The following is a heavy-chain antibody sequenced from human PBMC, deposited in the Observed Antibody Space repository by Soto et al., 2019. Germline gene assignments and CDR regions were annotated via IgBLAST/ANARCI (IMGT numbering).Heavy chain of an antibody. CDR3: ARWGNWKVADN. V-gene: IGHV3-33*01. CDR1: GFTFTSHG. J-gene: IGHJ4*02. D-gene: IGHD3-16*01. CDR2: IWYDGSTK. Sequence: QVQLVESGGGVVQPGRSLRLSCAASGFTFTSHGMHWVRQAPDKGLEWVAVIWYDGSTKYYADSVKGRFTISRDNSNNVLYLEMNRLRVEDTAIYYCARWGNWKVADNWGQGTLVTVSS.